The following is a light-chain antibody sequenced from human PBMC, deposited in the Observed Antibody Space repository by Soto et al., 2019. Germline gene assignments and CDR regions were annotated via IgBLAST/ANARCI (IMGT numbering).Light chain of an antibody. CDR2: GNS. V-gene: IGLV1-40*01. CDR3: QSYDSSLSANYV. CDR1: SSNIGAGYD. Sequence: QSVLTQPPSVSGAPGQRVTISCTGCSSNIGAGYDVHWYQQLPGTAPKLLIYGNSNRPSGVPDRFSGSKSGTSASLAITGLQAEDEADYYCQSYDSSLSANYVFGTGTKVTVL. J-gene: IGLJ1*01.